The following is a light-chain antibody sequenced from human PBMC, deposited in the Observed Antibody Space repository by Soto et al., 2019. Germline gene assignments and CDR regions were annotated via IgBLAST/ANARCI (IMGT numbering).Light chain of an antibody. J-gene: IGLJ2*01. Sequence: QSALTQPASVSGSPGQSITLSCTGTSSDVGSYNYVSWYQQYPGKAPKLIIFDVANRPSGISNRFSGSKSGNTASLTISGLQAEDEADYYCSSYTTSKTLLFGGGTNLTVL. CDR2: DVA. CDR1: SSDVGSYNY. V-gene: IGLV2-14*01. CDR3: SSYTTSKTLL.